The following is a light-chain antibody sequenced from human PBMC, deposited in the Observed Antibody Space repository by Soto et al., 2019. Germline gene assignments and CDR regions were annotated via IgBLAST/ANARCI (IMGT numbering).Light chain of an antibody. CDR1: QSVNIW. J-gene: IGKJ1*01. V-gene: IGKV1-5*03. Sequence: DIQMTQSPSTLSASVGDRVTITCRASQSVNIWLAWYQQKPGKAPKLLIYKASSLESGVPSRFSGSGSGTEVTLTISSLQPDDFATYHCQQYNTYSRTFGQGTKVEIK. CDR3: QQYNTYSRT. CDR2: KAS.